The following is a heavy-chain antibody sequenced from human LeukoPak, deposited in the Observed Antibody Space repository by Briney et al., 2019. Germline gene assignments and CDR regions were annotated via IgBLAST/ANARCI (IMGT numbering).Heavy chain of an antibody. CDR1: GFIFNSYA. V-gene: IGHV3-23*01. Sequence: GGSLRLSCTTSGFIFNSYAMNWVRQAPGKGLEWVSAISGSGGSTYYADSVKGRFTISRDNSKNTLYLQMNSLRAEDTAVYYCAKDDYYDSIGYYYHWGQGTLVTVSS. CDR3: AKDDYYDSIGYYYH. CDR2: ISGSGGST. D-gene: IGHD3-22*01. J-gene: IGHJ5*02.